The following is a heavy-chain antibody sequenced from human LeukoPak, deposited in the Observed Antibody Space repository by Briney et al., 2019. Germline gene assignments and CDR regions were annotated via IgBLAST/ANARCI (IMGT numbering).Heavy chain of an antibody. CDR3: ARDRISSGGLYYYYMDV. CDR1: GGSISSYY. CDR2: IYYSGST. J-gene: IGHJ6*03. D-gene: IGHD6-6*01. V-gene: IGHV4-59*01. Sequence: SETLSLTCTVSGGSISSYYWSWIRQPPGKGLEWIGYIYYSGSTNYNPSHKSRVTISVDTSKNQFSLKLSSVTAADTAVYYCARDRISSGGLYYYYMDVWGKGTTVTVSS.